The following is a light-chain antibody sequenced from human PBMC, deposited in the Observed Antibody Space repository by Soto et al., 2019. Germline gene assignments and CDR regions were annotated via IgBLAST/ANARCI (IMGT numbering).Light chain of an antibody. CDR3: QQYGSSPPRT. V-gene: IGKV3-20*01. J-gene: IGKJ1*01. CDR1: QRVNRNY. CDR2: GAS. Sequence: EIVLTQSTGTLSLSPGERATLSCRASQRVNRNYLAWYQQKPGQAPRLLIYGASSRATGIPDRFSGSGSGTDFTLTISRLEPEDFAVYYCQQYGSSPPRTFGQGTKVEIK.